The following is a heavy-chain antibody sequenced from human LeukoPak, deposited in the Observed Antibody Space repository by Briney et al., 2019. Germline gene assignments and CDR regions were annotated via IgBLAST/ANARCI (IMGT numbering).Heavy chain of an antibody. CDR1: RFTFSSYG. D-gene: IGHD3-22*01. CDR3: AKDSAYYYDSSGYYYD. Sequence: PGGSLRLSCAASRFTFSSYGMHWVRQAPGKGLEWVAFIRYDGSNIYYADSVKGRFTISRDNSKNTLYLQMNSLRAEDTAMYYCAKDSAYYYDSSGYYYDWGQGTLVTVSS. J-gene: IGHJ4*02. CDR2: IRYDGSNI. V-gene: IGHV3-30*02.